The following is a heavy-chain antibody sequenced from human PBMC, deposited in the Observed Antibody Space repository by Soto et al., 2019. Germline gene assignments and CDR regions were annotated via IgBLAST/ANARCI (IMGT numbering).Heavy chain of an antibody. CDR3: ARGERLYYLYYGMDV. V-gene: IGHV1-3*04. D-gene: IGHD3-3*01. CDR1: GYNFSTYA. J-gene: IGHJ6*02. CDR2: INTGNGNT. Sequence: ASVKVSCKASGYNFSTYALLWVRQAPGQGLEWMGWINTGNGNTKYSQKFQGRVTMTRDTSASTAFLELSSLKSEDTAVYYCARGERLYYLYYGMDVWGQGSTVTVS.